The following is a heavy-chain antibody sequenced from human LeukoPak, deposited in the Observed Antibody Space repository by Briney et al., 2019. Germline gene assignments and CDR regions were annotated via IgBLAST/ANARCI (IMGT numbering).Heavy chain of an antibody. D-gene: IGHD2-2*01. J-gene: IGHJ4*02. CDR1: GFTFNDYW. CDR3: VRGLSGYASSLGY. Sequence: GGSLRLSCVASGFTFNDYWIHWVRQAPGKGLVWVSRINSDESSTNYADSVKGRFTIPRDNAKNTVYLQMNSLRVEDTAVYYCVRGLSGYASSLGYWGQGTLVTVSS. CDR2: INSDESST. V-gene: IGHV3-74*01.